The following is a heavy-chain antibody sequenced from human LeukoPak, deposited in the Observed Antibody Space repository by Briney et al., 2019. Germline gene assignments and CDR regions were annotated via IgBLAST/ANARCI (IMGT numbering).Heavy chain of an antibody. D-gene: IGHD2-2*02. CDR2: ISAYNGNT. CDR3: ATGGYCSSTSCYTHEYFQH. V-gene: IGHV1-18*01. J-gene: IGHJ1*01. Sequence: ASVKVSCKASGYTFTSYGISWVRQAPGQGLEWMGWISAYNGNTNYAQKLQGRVTMTTDTSTSTAYMELRGLRSDDTAVYYCATGGYCSSTSCYTHEYFQHWGQGTLVTVSS. CDR1: GYTFTSYG.